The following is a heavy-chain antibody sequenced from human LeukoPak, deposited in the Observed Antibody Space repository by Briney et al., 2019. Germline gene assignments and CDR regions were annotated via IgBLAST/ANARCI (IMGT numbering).Heavy chain of an antibody. CDR1: GYIFTSYW. V-gene: IGHV5-51*01. CDR2: IFPGDSDT. Sequence: GESLKISCKGSGYIFTSYWIGWVRQMPGKGLEWMGIIFPGDSDTRYSPSFQGQVTISADKSISSAYLQWSSLKASDTAMYYCARGGSGSYYRANWFDPWGQGTLVTVSS. J-gene: IGHJ5*02. D-gene: IGHD3-10*01. CDR3: ARGGSGSYYRANWFDP.